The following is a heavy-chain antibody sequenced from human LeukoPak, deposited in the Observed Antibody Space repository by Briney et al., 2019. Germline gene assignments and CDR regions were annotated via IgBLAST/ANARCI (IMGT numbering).Heavy chain of an antibody. J-gene: IGHJ2*01. CDR1: GGSVSSSSYF. V-gene: IGHV4-39*01. Sequence: SETLSLTCTVSGGSVSSSSYFWGWIRQPPGKGLEWIGSIYYSGSTYHNLSLKSRVTISVDTSKNQFSLRLSSVTAADTAVYYCANIPRGTIYHAWYFALWGRGILVTVSS. D-gene: IGHD1-7*01. CDR2: IYYSGST. CDR3: ANIPRGTIYHAWYFAL.